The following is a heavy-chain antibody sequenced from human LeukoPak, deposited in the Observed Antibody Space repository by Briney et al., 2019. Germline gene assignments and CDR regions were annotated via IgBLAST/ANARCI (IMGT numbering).Heavy chain of an antibody. Sequence: GGSLRLSCAASGFTFSNYWMNWVRQAPGTGLEWVAIIKQDGSEKLYVDSVKGRFTISRDNAKNSLYLQLNSLRAEDTAVCYCMGGEGWLPSSWGQGTLVTVSS. D-gene: IGHD5-12*01. V-gene: IGHV3-7*01. CDR3: MGGEGWLPSS. J-gene: IGHJ5*02. CDR1: GFTFSNYW. CDR2: IKQDGSEK.